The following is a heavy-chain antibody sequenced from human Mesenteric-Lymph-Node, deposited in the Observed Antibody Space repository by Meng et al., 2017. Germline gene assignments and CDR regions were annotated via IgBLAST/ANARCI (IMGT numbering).Heavy chain of an antibody. Sequence: VKVSCKASGYTFTSYDINWVRQATGQGLEWMGWMNPNSGNTGYAQKVQGRVTMTRNTSISTAYMELSSLRFEDTAVYYCARGSGIATAGTYYYYGMDVWGQGNTVTVYS. V-gene: IGHV1-8*01. CDR1: GYTFTSYD. D-gene: IGHD6-13*01. CDR2: MNPNSGNT. CDR3: ARGSGIATAGTYYYYGMDV. J-gene: IGHJ6*01.